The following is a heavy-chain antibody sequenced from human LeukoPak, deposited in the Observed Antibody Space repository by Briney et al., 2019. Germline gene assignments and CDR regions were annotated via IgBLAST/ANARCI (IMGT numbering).Heavy chain of an antibody. V-gene: IGHV1-46*01. Sequence: ASVKVSCKASGYTFTSYYMHWVRQAPGQGLEWMGIINPSGGSTSYAQKFQGRVTMTRDTSTSTVYMELSSLRSEDTAVYYCARAGVRGVIISNGPDYWGQGALVTVSS. CDR1: GYTFTSYY. CDR3: ARAGVRGVIISNGPDY. CDR2: INPSGGST. D-gene: IGHD3-10*01. J-gene: IGHJ4*02.